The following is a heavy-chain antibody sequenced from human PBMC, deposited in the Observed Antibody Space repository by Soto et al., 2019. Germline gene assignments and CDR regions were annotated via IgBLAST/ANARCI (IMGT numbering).Heavy chain of an antibody. CDR2: ISAYNGNT. CDR1: GYTFTSYG. V-gene: IGHV1-18*01. D-gene: IGHD2-2*01. CDR3: ARFNRCSSTICPTYCYYYYYKYF. J-gene: IGHJ6*03. Sequence: GASVKVSCKASGYTFTSYGISWVRQAPGQGLEWMGWISAYNGNTNYAQKLQGRVTMTTDTSTSTAYMELRSLRSDDTAVYYCARFNRCSSTICPTYCYYYYYKYFWGRGTSDPGSS.